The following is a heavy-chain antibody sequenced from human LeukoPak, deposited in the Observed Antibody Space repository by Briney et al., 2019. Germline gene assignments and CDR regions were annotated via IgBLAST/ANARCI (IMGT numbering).Heavy chain of an antibody. CDR2: ISGSGVTT. V-gene: IGHV3-23*01. Sequence: AGGSLRLSCAASQFTFTTYAMSWVRQAPGRGLEWVSSISGSGVTTYYADSMKGRFTISRDNSKNTLYLQMNSLGAEDTAVYYCAKVATWTYFDSWGQGTLVTVSS. D-gene: IGHD3/OR15-3a*01. CDR1: QFTFTTYA. J-gene: IGHJ4*02. CDR3: AKVATWTYFDS.